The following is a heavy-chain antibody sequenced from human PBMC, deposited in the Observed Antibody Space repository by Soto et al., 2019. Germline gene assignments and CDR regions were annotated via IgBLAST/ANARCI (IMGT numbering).Heavy chain of an antibody. CDR2: INSDGSST. J-gene: IGHJ3*02. CDR3: ARDPQIGAFDI. D-gene: IGHD3-16*01. Sequence: GGSLRLSCAASGFTFSSSEMYWVRQAPGKGLVWVSRINSDGSSTSYADSVKGRFTISRDNAKNTLYLQMNSLRAEDTAVYYCARDPQIGAFDIWGQGTMVTVSS. V-gene: IGHV3-74*01. CDR1: GFTFSSSE.